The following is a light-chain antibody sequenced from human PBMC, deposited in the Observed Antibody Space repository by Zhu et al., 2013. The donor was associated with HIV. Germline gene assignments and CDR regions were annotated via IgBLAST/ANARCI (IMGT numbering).Light chain of an antibody. CDR2: GAS. CDR1: QSVSSSY. V-gene: IGKV3-15*01. CDR3: QHYNNWPPG. Sequence: EIVMTQSPGTLSLSPGERATLSCTASQSVSSSYLTWYQQRPGQAPRLLIYGASTRATGIPARFSGSGSGTEFTLTISSLQSEDSAVYFCQHYNNWPPGFGQGTRLEIK. J-gene: IGKJ5*01.